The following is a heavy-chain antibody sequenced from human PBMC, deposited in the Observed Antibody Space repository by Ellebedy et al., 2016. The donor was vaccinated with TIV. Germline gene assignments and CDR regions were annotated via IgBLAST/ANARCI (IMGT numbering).Heavy chain of an antibody. V-gene: IGHV3-30*18. CDR3: AKDQNYNVAGTPFDY. J-gene: IGHJ4*02. CDR1: GFTFNIYG. CDR2: VSSDGSNE. D-gene: IGHD6-19*01. Sequence: GGSLRLSCAASGFTFNIYGMHWVRQAPGKGLEWVAVVSSDGSNEFYGDSVKGRFTISRDNSDNTLYLQMHSLRPEDSAVYYCAKDQNYNVAGTPFDYWGQGTLVTVSS.